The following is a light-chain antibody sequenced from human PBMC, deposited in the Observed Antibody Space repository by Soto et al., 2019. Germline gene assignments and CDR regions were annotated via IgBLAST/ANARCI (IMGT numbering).Light chain of an antibody. CDR3: QQYNKWPPTT. CDR2: GAS. Sequence: EIVMTQSPATLSVSPGERATLSCRASQSVSSNLAWYQQKPGQPPRLLIYGASTRATGIPARFSGSGSGTEFTLTVRSLQSEDFAVYYCQQYNKWPPTTFGQGTKLDIK. V-gene: IGKV3-15*01. CDR1: QSVSSN. J-gene: IGKJ2*01.